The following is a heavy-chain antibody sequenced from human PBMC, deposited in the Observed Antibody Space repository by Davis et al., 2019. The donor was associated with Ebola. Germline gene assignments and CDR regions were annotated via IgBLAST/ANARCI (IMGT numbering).Heavy chain of an antibody. J-gene: IGHJ6*02. V-gene: IGHV3-30*19. CDR2: IWYDGSNK. CDR1: GFTFSSYG. Sequence: GESLKISCAASGFTFSSYGMHWVRQAPGKGLEWVAVIWYDGSNKYYADSVKGRFTISRDNSKNTLYLQMNSLRAEDTAVYYCARDLKKYYYYGMDVWGQGTTVTVSS. CDR3: ARDLKKYYYYGMDV.